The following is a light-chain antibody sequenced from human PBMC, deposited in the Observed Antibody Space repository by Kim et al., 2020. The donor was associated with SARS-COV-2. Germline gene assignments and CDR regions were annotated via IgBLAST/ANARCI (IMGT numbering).Light chain of an antibody. V-gene: IGKV3-20*01. J-gene: IGKJ1*01. CDR3: QQYGSSRST. CDR1: HSVSSSY. CDR2: GAS. Sequence: SPGERAPLSCRASHSVSSSYLAWYQQKPGQAPRLLIYGASSRATGIPDRFSGSGSGTDFTLTISRLEPEDFAVYYCQQYGSSRSTFGQGTKVDIK.